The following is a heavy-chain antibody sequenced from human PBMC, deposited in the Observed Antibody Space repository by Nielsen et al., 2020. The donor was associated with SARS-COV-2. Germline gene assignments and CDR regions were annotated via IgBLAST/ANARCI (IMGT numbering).Heavy chain of an antibody. CDR2: IYYSGST. CDR1: GGSISSYY. V-gene: IGHV4-59*01. J-gene: IGHJ4*02. CDR3: ARSGKWELLADFDY. D-gene: IGHD1-26*01. Sequence: SETLSLTSTASGGSISSYYGSWIRQPPGKGLEWIGYIYYSGSTNYNPSLKSRVTISVDTSKNQFSLKLSSVTAADTAVYYCARSGKWELLADFDYWGQGTLVTVSS.